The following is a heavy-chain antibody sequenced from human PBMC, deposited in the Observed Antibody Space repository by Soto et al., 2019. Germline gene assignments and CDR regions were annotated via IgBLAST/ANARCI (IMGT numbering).Heavy chain of an antibody. CDR1: GFTFSGSA. D-gene: IGHD6-6*01. CDR2: IRSKANSYAT. V-gene: IGHV3-73*02. Sequence: EVQLVESGGGLVQPGGSLKLSCAASGFTFSGSAMHWVRQASGKGLEWVGRIRSKANSYATAYAASVKGRFTISRDDSKNTAYLQMNSLKTEDTAVYYCTRLGSSYYYYGMVVWGQGTTVTVSS. J-gene: IGHJ6*02. CDR3: TRLGSSYYYYGMVV.